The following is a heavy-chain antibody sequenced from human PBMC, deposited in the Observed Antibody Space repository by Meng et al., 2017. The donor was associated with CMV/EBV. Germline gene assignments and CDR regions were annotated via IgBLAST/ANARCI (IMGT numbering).Heavy chain of an antibody. V-gene: IGHV4-34*01. J-gene: IGHJ4*02. Sequence: TLSLPCAVYGGSFRGYSWTWIRQSPAKGLEWIGNIKDTGTTNYNPSLKSRVSILVDTSKNQFSLKLKSVTGADTAIYYCARGAPGYWGQGTLVTVSS. CDR3: ARGAPGY. CDR1: GGSFRGYS. CDR2: IKDTGTT.